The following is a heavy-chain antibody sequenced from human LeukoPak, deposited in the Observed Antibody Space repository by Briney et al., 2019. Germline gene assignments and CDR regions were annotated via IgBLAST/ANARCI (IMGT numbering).Heavy chain of an antibody. J-gene: IGHJ4*02. CDR3: ARSGITTIPNFDY. V-gene: IGHV1-2*02. CDR1: GYTFSGYY. D-gene: IGHD5-12*01. Sequence: GASVKVSCKASGYTFSGYYIHWVRQAPGQGLEWMGWMNPNSGATNNAQKFQGRVTLSRDTSISTAYMELSKLRSDDTAVYYCARSGITTIPNFDYWRQGTLVTVSS. CDR2: MNPNSGAT.